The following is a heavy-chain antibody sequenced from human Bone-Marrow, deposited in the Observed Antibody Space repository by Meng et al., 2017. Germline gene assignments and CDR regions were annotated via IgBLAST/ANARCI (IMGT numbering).Heavy chain of an antibody. Sequence: QLQLQESGPGLVKPSQTLSLTCAVSGGSISSGGYSWSWIRQPPGKGLEWTGYIYHSGSTHYNPSLKSRVIMSVDTSKNQFSLKLYSVTAADTAVYYCARARTTNQSKYRNAYNWFDPWGQGTLVTVSS. J-gene: IGHJ5*02. CDR1: GGSISSGGYS. CDR3: ARARTTNQSKYRNAYNWFDP. CDR2: IYHSGST. V-gene: IGHV4-30-2*01. D-gene: IGHD2/OR15-2a*01.